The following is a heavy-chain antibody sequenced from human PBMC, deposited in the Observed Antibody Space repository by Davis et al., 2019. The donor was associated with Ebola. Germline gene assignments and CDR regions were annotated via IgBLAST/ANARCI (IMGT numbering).Heavy chain of an antibody. CDR1: GYTFTRYG. CDR2: ISAYNGNT. J-gene: IGHJ5*02. D-gene: IGHD3-10*01. V-gene: IGHV1-18*01. Sequence: ASVKVSCKASGYTFTRYGISWVRQAPRQGLEWMGWISAYNGNTHYAPNLQGRVTMTTDTSTSTAYMEVRRLRYDDTAVYYCASAVTMVLTSGWFDPWGQGTLVTVSS. CDR3: ASAVTMVLTSGWFDP.